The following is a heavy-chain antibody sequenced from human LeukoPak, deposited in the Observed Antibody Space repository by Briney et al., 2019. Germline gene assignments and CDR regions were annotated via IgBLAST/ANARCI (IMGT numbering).Heavy chain of an antibody. J-gene: IGHJ3*02. CDR1: GASMSSYY. D-gene: IGHD3-22*01. CDR3: AGDDKDAFDI. CDR2: VFYTRST. Sequence: SETLSLTCTVSGASMSSYYWNWIRQPPGKGLEWIGYVFYTRSTNYSPSLKGRVTISIDMSKNQFSLNLSSVTAADTAAYYWAGDDKDAFDIWGQGTMVTVSS. V-gene: IGHV4-59*01.